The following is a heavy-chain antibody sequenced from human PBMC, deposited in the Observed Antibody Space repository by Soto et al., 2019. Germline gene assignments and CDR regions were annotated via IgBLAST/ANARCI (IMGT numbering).Heavy chain of an antibody. Sequence: GGSLRLSCAASGFTFSSYAMSWVRQAPGKGLEWVSAISGSGGSTYYADSVKGRFTISRDNSKNTLYLQMNSLRVEDAAQYYCVRGTSNLAYWGQGSLVTVSS. V-gene: IGHV3-23*01. J-gene: IGHJ4*02. CDR2: ISGSGGST. CDR1: GFTFSSYA. CDR3: VRGTSNLAY.